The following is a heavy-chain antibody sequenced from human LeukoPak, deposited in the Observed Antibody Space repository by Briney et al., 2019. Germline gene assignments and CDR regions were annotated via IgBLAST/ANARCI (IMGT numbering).Heavy chain of an antibody. CDR3: AKGYMIGGAFDI. CDR2: ISYDGSNK. CDR1: GFTFSSYG. V-gene: IGHV3-30*18. Sequence: GSSLRLSCAASGFTFSSYGMHWVRQAPGKGLEWVAVISYDGSNKYYADSVKGRFTISRDNSKNTLYLQMNSLRAEDTAVYYCAKGYMIGGAFDIWGQGTMVTVSS. D-gene: IGHD1-1*01. J-gene: IGHJ3*02.